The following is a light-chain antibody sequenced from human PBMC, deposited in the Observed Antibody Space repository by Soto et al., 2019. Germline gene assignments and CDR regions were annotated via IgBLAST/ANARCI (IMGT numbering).Light chain of an antibody. CDR1: QSVGSN. CDR3: QQYYNWPRT. Sequence: EIVITQSPATLSVSPGEGVTLSCRASQSVGSNLAWYQQKPGLAPRVLIYDASTRATVIPARFSGSGSGTEFTLSISSLQSEDFAVYYCQQYYNWPRTFGQGTRWIS. J-gene: IGKJ1*01. CDR2: DAS. V-gene: IGKV3-15*01.